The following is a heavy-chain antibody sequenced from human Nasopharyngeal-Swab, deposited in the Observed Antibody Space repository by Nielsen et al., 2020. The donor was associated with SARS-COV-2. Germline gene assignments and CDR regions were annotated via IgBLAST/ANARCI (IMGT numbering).Heavy chain of an antibody. V-gene: IGHV5-51*01. CDR1: GYSFTSYW. Sequence: GGSLRLSCKGSGYSFTSYWIGWVRQMPGKGLEWMGIIYPGDSDTRYSPSFQGQVTISADKSISTAYLQWSSLKASDTAMYYCARIGEGVYYYYGMDVWGQGTTVTSP. D-gene: IGHD3-16*01. CDR2: IYPGDSDT. J-gene: IGHJ6*02. CDR3: ARIGEGVYYYYGMDV.